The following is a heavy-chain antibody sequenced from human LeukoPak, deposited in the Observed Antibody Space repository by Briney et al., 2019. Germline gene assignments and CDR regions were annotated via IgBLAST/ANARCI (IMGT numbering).Heavy chain of an antibody. CDR3: ARLPKSYYRYYFDY. V-gene: IGHV4-34*01. CDR2: INHSGST. Sequence: SETLSLTCAVYGGSFSGYYWSWIRQPPGKGLEWIGEINHSGSTNYNPSLKSRVTISVDTSKNQFSLKLSSVTAADTAVYYCARLPKSYYRYYFDYWGQGTLVTVSS. CDR1: GGSFSGYY. J-gene: IGHJ4*02. D-gene: IGHD1-26*01.